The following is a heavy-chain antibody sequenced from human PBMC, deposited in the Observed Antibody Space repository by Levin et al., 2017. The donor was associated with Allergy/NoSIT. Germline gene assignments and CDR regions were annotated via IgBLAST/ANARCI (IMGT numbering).Heavy chain of an antibody. V-gene: IGHV5-51*01. Sequence: VASVKVSCKGSGYSFTNYWIGWVRQMPGKGLEWMGIIYFGDSDTRYSPSFQGQVTISADKSISTAYLQWSSLKASDTAMYYCARLGTYYGSGTYYNPLDQWGPGTLVTVSS. CDR3: ARLGTYYGSGTYYNPLDQ. J-gene: IGHJ4*02. CDR2: IYFGDSDT. CDR1: GYSFTNYW. D-gene: IGHD3-10*01.